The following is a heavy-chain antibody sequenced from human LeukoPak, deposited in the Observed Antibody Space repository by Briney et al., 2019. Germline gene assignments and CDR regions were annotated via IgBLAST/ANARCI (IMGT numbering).Heavy chain of an antibody. CDR2: ISWNSGSI. Sequence: GGSLRLSCAASGFTFDDYAMHWVRQAPGKGLEWVSGISWNSGSIGYADSVKGRFTISRDNAKNSLYLQMNSLRAEDTALYYCAKGLGKTYYYDSSGYYPLMPTFDYWGQGTLVTVSS. D-gene: IGHD3-22*01. J-gene: IGHJ4*02. CDR1: GFTFDDYA. V-gene: IGHV3-9*01. CDR3: AKGLGKTYYYDSSGYYPLMPTFDY.